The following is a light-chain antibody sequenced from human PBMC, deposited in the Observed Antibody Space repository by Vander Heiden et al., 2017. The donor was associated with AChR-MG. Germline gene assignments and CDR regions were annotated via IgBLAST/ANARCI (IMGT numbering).Light chain of an antibody. J-gene: IGKJ2*01. V-gene: IGKV3-20*01. CDR2: GAS. CDR3: QQYGSSPPAYT. Sequence: EIDLTQSPGTLSLSPGERATLTCRASQSVSSSYLTWYQQKPGQAPRLLIYGASSRATGIPERFSGSGSGTDFTLTISRLEPEDFAIYYCQQYGSSPPAYTFGQGTKLEIK. CDR1: QSVSSSY.